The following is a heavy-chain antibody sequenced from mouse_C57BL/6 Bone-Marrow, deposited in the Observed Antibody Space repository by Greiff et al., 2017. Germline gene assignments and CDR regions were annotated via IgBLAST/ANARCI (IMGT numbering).Heavy chain of an antibody. Sequence: EVMLVESGGGLVQPGGSLKLSCAASGFTFSDYGMAWVRQAPRKGPEWVAFISNLAYSIYYADTVTGRFTISRENAKNTLYLEMSSLRSEDTAMYYCARRGYYDYYYAMDYWGQGTSVTVSS. V-gene: IGHV5-15*01. CDR3: ARRGYYDYYYAMDY. CDR1: GFTFSDYG. J-gene: IGHJ4*01. CDR2: ISNLAYSI. D-gene: IGHD2-4*01.